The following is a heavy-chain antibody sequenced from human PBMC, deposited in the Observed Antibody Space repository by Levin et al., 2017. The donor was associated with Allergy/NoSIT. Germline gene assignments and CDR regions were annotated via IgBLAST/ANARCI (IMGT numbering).Heavy chain of an antibody. V-gene: IGHV1-46*03. CDR3: ASPLCPGSSTSCPRLPYF. J-gene: IGHJ4*02. CDR2: INPSGGST. Sequence: ASVKVSCKASGYTFTSYYMHWVRQAPGQGLEWMGIINPSGGSTSYAQKFQGRVTMTRDTSTSTVYMELSSLRSEDTAVYYCASPLCPGSSTSCPRLPYFWGQGTLVTVSS. D-gene: IGHD2-2*01. CDR1: GYTFTSYY.